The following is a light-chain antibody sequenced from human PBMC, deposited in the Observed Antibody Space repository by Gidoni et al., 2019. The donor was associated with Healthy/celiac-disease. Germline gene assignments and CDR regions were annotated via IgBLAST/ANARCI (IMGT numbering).Light chain of an antibody. CDR1: ALPKQY. V-gene: IGLV3-25*03. CDR3: KSAVSSGTCRV. Sequence: SCKLTQSPSASVHQGQTARITCSGDALPKQYAYWYQQKPGQAPVLVIYKDSEKPSVIPERFSGARSGTTVTSTISGDQAEDEADYCSKSAVSSGTCRVFGGGTKLTVL. CDR2: KDS. J-gene: IGLJ3*02.